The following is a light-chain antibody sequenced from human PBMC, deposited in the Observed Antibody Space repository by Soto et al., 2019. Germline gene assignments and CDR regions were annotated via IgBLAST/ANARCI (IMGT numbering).Light chain of an antibody. V-gene: IGLV1-51*01. Sequence: QSVLTQPPSVSAAPGQTVTISCSGSSSNIGNNYVSWYQQLPGTAPKLLIYDNNKRPSGIPARFSGSKSGTSATLGITGLQTGDEGDYYCGTWDSSLSAVVFGGGTKLTVL. CDR1: SSNIGNNY. J-gene: IGLJ2*01. CDR2: DNN. CDR3: GTWDSSLSAVV.